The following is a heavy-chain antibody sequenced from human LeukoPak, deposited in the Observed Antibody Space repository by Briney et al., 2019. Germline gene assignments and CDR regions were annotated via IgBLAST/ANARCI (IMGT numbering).Heavy chain of an antibody. J-gene: IGHJ4*02. Sequence: ASVKVSCKASGYSFTSYDINWVRQATGQGPEWIGWMGPKSGASGFARNFQGRVTLTRDTSITTAYMELSSLISDDTAVYYCARSRGVWFGDFDYWGQGSLVTVSS. D-gene: IGHD3-10*01. CDR3: ARSRGVWFGDFDY. CDR1: GYSFTSYD. CDR2: MGPKSGAS. V-gene: IGHV1-8*01.